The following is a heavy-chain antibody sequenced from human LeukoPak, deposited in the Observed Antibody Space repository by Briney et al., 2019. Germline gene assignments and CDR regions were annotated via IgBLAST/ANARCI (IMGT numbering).Heavy chain of an antibody. D-gene: IGHD2-2*02. J-gene: IGHJ4*02. V-gene: IGHV4-39*01. CDR3: GRRPGGAIGY. Sequence: SQTLSLTCTVSGGSTSMNTYYCGWIRQPPGKGLEWIGSISYGGTTYYNPSLESRVTISVDTSKNQFSLNPSSVTAADTAVYYCGRRPGGAIGYWGQGTLVTVSS. CDR1: GGSTSMNTYY. CDR2: ISYGGTT.